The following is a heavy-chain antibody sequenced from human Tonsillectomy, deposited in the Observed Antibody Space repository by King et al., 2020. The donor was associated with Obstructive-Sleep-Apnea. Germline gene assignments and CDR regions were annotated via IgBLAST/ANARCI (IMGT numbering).Heavy chain of an antibody. J-gene: IGHJ2*01. V-gene: IGHV3-7*03. CDR2: MKQDGSEI. CDR1: GFTFSSHW. Sequence: VQLVESGGDLVQPGGSLRLSCGASGFTFSSHWMSWVRQAPGKGPEWVANMKQDGSEINYLDSVKGRFTISRDNAENSLYLQMNSLRAEDTAVYYCARIRGHCSTTRCYAQGYFDLWGRGTLVTVSS. D-gene: IGHD2-2*01. CDR3: ARIRGHCSTTRCYAQGYFDL.